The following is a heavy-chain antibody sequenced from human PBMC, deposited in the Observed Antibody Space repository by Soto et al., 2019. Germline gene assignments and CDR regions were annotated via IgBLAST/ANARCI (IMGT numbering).Heavy chain of an antibody. V-gene: IGHV4-31*03. CDR2: IFYSGST. CDR3: ASTEDFFDY. Sequence: QVQLQESGPGLVKPSQTLSLTCSVSGVSLTSGTYYWSWIRQHPGKGLAWIGYIFYSGSTDYNPSLKRRVNLSVDTSTNQFSLKLSSVTAADTAVYYCASTEDFFDYWGQGTLVTVSS. J-gene: IGHJ4*02. CDR1: GVSLTSGTYY.